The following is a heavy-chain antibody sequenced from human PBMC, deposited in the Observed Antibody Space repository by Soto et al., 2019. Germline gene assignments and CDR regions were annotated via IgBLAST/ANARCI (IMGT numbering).Heavy chain of an antibody. D-gene: IGHD6-13*01. CDR1: GGTFSSYA. Sequence: QVQLVQSGAEVKKPGSSVKVSCKASGGTFSSYAISWVRQAPGQGLEWMGGIIPIFGTANYAQKFQGRVTITADDSTSTAYMELSSLRSEDTAVYYCARSLSHSYSSSWYYFDYWGQGTLVTVSS. CDR2: IIPIFGTA. J-gene: IGHJ4*02. CDR3: ARSLSHSYSSSWYYFDY. V-gene: IGHV1-69*01.